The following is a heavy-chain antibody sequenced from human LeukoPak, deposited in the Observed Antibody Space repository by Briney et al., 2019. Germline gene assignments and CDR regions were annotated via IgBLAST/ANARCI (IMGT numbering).Heavy chain of an antibody. CDR2: INSDGSST. Sequence: GGSLRLSCAASGFTFSSYWMHWVRQAPGKGLVWVSRINSDGSSTSYADSVKGRFTISRDSAKTTLYLQMNSLRAEDTAVYYCARESPSIMRGSSTSFSLDFDYWGQGTLVTVSS. J-gene: IGHJ4*02. CDR1: GFTFSSYW. V-gene: IGHV3-74*01. D-gene: IGHD2-2*01. CDR3: ARESPSIMRGSSTSFSLDFDY.